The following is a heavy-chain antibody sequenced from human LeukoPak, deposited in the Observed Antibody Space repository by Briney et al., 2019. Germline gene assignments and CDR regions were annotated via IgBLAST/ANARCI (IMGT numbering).Heavy chain of an antibody. CDR3: ARDGWELLVLDP. CDR2: IYYSGST. J-gene: IGHJ5*02. V-gene: IGHV4-39*07. Sequence: PSETLSLTCTVSGGSISSSSYYWGWIRQPPGKGLEWIGSIYYSGSTYYNPSLKSRVTISVDTSKNQFSLKLSSVTAADTAVYYCARDGWELLVLDPWGQGTLVTVSS. D-gene: IGHD1-26*01. CDR1: GGSISSSSYY.